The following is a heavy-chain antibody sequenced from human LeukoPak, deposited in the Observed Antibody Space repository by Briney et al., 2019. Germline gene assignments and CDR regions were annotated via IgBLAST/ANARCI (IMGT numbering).Heavy chain of an antibody. CDR2: IWYDGSNK. J-gene: IGHJ6*02. CDR1: GFTFSSYG. D-gene: IGHD2-2*01. CDR3: ASDLGYCTSTSCYLHGMDV. Sequence: QAGGSLRLSCAASGFTFSSYGMHRVRQAPGKGLEWVAVIWYDGSNKYYADSVKGRFTISRDNSKITLYLQMNSLRAEDTAVYYCASDLGYCTSTSCYLHGMDVWGQGTTVTVSS. V-gene: IGHV3-33*01.